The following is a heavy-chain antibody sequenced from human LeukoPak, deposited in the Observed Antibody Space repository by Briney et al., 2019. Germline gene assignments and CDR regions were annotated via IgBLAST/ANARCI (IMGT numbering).Heavy chain of an antibody. D-gene: IGHD1-1*01. J-gene: IGHJ4*02. CDR2: ISYDAIYK. V-gene: IGHV3-30*09. CDR1: GFSFSSQT. CDR3: TRNDNRLYYFDY. Sequence: GGSLRLSCEASGFSFSSQTVHWVRQAPGKGLEWVAAISYDAIYKFYADFVKGRFAISRDNSKNTLYLQMNSLRSEDTAVYYCTRNDNRLYYFDYWGQGTLVTVSP.